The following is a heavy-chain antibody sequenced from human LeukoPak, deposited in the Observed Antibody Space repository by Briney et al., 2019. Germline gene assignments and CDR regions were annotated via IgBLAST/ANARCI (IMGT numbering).Heavy chain of an antibody. D-gene: IGHD3-3*01. V-gene: IGHV4-39*01. Sequence: PSETLSLTCTVSGGSISSYYWSWIRQPPGKGLEWIGSIYYSGSTYYNPSLKSRVTISVDTSKNQFSLKLSSVTAADTAVYYCARRRYDFWSGYNNWFDPWGQGTLVTVSS. CDR2: IYYSGST. CDR3: ARRRYDFWSGYNNWFDP. CDR1: GGSISSYY. J-gene: IGHJ5*02.